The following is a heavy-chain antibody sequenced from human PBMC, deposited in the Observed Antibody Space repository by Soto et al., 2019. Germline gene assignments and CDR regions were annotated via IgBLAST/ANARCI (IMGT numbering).Heavy chain of an antibody. CDR3: ARGRLLWFGELSPKGGGFDP. CDR1: GFTFSSYA. D-gene: IGHD3-10*01. V-gene: IGHV3-30-3*01. CDR2: ISYDGSNK. Sequence: PGGSLRLSCAASGFTFSSYAMHWVRQAPGKGLEWVAVISYDGSNKYYADSVKGRFTISRDNSKNTLYLQVNSLRAEDTAVYYCARGRLLWFGELSPKGGGFDPWGQGTLVTVSS. J-gene: IGHJ5*02.